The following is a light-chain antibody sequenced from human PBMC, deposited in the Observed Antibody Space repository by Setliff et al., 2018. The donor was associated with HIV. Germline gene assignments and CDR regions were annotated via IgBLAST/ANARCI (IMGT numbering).Light chain of an antibody. CDR3: CSYVAGSHYV. CDR2: EGS. J-gene: IGLJ1*01. V-gene: IGLV2-23*01. Sequence: QSVLTQPASVSGSPGQSITISCTGTSSDLGSYHLVSWYQPHPGKAPKLMIYEGSQRPSGVSTRFSGSTSGDTASLTIAGLQAEDEADYYCCSYVAGSHYVFGTGTRSPS. CDR1: SSDLGSYHL.